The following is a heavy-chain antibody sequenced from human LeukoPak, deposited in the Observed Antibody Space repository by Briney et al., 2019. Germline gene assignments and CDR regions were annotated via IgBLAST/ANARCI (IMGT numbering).Heavy chain of an antibody. Sequence: GGSMRLSCAASGFSLTTYSMKWVRQAPGKGLEWVSYISSSSSTVYYADSVKGRFTISRDNAKNSLYLQMNSLRAEDTAVYYCARGGGNYYYGMDVWGQGTTVTVSS. CDR3: ARGGGNYYYGMDV. D-gene: IGHD1-26*01. CDR1: GFSLTTYS. J-gene: IGHJ6*02. CDR2: ISSSSSTV. V-gene: IGHV3-48*01.